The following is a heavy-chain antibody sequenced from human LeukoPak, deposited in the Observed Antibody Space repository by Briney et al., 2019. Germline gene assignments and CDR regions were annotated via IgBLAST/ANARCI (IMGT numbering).Heavy chain of an antibody. CDR2: ITSSSSTI. V-gene: IGHV3-48*01. CDR3: ARNFDS. J-gene: IGHJ4*02. D-gene: IGHD2/OR15-2a*01. Sequence: GGSLRLSCAASGFTFTSYTMNWVRQAPGKGLEWVSYITSSSSTIYYADSVKGRFTMSRGNAENSLYLQMNSLRAEDTAVYYCARNFDSWGQGTLVTVSS. CDR1: GFTFTSYT.